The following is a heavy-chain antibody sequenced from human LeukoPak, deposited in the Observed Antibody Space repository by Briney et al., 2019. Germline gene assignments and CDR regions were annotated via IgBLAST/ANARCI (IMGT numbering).Heavy chain of an antibody. J-gene: IGHJ4*02. D-gene: IGHD6-13*01. CDR3: AREIAAGGWRGFYY. CDR1: EYTFTGYY. CDR2: INPNSGAT. V-gene: IGHV1-2*02. Sequence: ASVKVSCKASEYTFTGYYMHWVRQAPGQGLEWMGWINPNSGATNYARKFQGRVTMTRDTSISTAYMELSSLRSDDTAVYYCAREIAAGGWRGFYYWGQGTLVTVSS.